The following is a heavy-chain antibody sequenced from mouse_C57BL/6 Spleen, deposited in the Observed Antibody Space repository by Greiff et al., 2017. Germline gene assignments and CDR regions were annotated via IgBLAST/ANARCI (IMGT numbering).Heavy chain of an antibody. Sequence: QVTLKVSGPGILQSSQTLSLTCSFSGFSLSTSGMGVSCIRQPSGKGLEWLAHIYWDDDKRYNPSLKSRLTTSKNTSRNQVFHKITTVATAETATKYCAGREGSYAGMDYWGQGTSVTVSS. D-gene: IGHD6-1*01. J-gene: IGHJ4*01. CDR3: AGREGSYAGMDY. CDR2: IYWDDDK. V-gene: IGHV8-12*01. CDR1: GFSLSTSGMG.